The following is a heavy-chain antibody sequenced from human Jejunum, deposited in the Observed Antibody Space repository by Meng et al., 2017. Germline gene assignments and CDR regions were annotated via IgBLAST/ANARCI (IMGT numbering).Heavy chain of an antibody. CDR2: ISGSGDNT. V-gene: IGHV3-23*04. CDR3: AKDEELHC. CDR1: GFTFNSFA. Sequence: VQLVESGGGLVEPGGSLRLSCASSGFTFNSFAMSWVRQAPGKELEWVSAISGSGDNTFYADSVKGRFTISRVNSKNTLYLQMNSLRAEDTAVYYCAKDEELHCWGQGSLVTVSS. J-gene: IGHJ4*02. D-gene: IGHD3-10*01.